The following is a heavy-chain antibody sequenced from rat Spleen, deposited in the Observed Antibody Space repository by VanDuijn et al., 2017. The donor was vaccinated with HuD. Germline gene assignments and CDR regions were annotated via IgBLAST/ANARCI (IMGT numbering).Heavy chain of an antibody. CDR1: GFTFSDYN. V-gene: IGHV5-7*01. CDR3: TRGRNNYGGYFDY. D-gene: IGHD1-10*01. Sequence: EVQLVESGGGLVQPGNSLKLSCAASGFTFSDYNMAWVRQAPKKGLEWVATISYDGSSTYYRDSVKGRFTISRDNAKSTLYLQMDSLRSEDTATYYCTRGRNNYGGYFDYWGQGVMVTVSS. CDR2: ISYDGSST. J-gene: IGHJ2*01.